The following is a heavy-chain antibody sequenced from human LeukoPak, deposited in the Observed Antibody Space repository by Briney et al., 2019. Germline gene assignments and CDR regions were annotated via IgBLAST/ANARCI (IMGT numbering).Heavy chain of an antibody. CDR1: GGSISNYY. Sequence: SETLSLTCTVSGGSISNYYWSWIRQPPGKGLEWIGYIYYTGATNYNPSLKSRVTISVDTSKNQFSLKLSSVTAADTAVYYCARGVFIAASQYGYWGQGTLVTVSS. CDR2: IYYTGAT. D-gene: IGHD6-13*01. V-gene: IGHV4-59*01. J-gene: IGHJ4*02. CDR3: ARGVFIAASQYGY.